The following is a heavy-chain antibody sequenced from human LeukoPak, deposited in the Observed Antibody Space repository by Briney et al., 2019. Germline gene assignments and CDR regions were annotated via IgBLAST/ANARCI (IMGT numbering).Heavy chain of an antibody. V-gene: IGHV3-21*06. CDR2: INTVSSYI. Sequence: KPGGSLRLSCAASGFSFSSYSFNWVRQAPGKGLEWVSSINTVSSYIYYADSLKGRFTISRDNAKNSVYLQMDSLRDEDSAVYYCARLRRNTDSSGFFYYYDYWGQGTLVTVSS. CDR3: ARLRRNTDSSGFFYYYDY. J-gene: IGHJ4*02. CDR1: GFSFSSYS. D-gene: IGHD3-22*01.